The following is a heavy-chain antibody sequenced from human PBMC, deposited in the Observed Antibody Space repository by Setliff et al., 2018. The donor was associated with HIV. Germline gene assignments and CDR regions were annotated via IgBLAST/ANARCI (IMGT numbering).Heavy chain of an antibody. Sequence: GESLKISCKGSGYSFTSCWIGWVRQMPGKGLEWMGIIYPGDSDTRYSPPFQGQVTLSADKSISTAYLQWSSLKASDTAMYYCARHLIPGDPRYSSSWYYWGQGTLVTVSS. V-gene: IGHV5-51*01. J-gene: IGHJ4*02. D-gene: IGHD6-13*01. CDR1: GYSFTSCW. CDR3: ARHLIPGDPRYSSSWYY. CDR2: IYPGDSDT.